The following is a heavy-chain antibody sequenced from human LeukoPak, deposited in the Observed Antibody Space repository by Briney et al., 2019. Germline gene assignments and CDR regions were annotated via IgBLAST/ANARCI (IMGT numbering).Heavy chain of an antibody. CDR1: GYTFTSYY. J-gene: IGHJ4*02. CDR3: ARIAVAGRAMYYFDY. Sequence: GASVKVSCKASGYTFTSYYMHWVRQAPGQGLEWMGVINPSGGSTSYAQKFQGRVTMTRDMSTSTVYMELSSLRSEDTAVYYCARIAVAGRAMYYFDYWGQGTLVTVSS. CDR2: INPSGGST. V-gene: IGHV1-46*01. D-gene: IGHD6-19*01.